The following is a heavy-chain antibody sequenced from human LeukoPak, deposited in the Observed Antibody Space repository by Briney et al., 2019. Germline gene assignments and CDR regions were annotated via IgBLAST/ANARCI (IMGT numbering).Heavy chain of an antibody. CDR3: ARARSYGDYVY. Sequence: GGSLRLSCAASGFTFSNSWMHWVRQAPGRGPVWVSRINSDGSSTGYADSVKDRFTISRDNAKNTLYLQMNSLRAEDTAVYYCARARSYGDYVYWGQGTLVTVSS. D-gene: IGHD4-17*01. CDR2: INSDGSST. J-gene: IGHJ4*02. CDR1: GFTFSNSW. V-gene: IGHV3-74*01.